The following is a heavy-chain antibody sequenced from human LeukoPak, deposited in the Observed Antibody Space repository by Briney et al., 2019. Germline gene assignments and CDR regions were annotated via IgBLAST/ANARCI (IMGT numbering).Heavy chain of an antibody. CDR1: GFTFSDYY. D-gene: IGHD3-22*01. CDR2: ISSSGSTI. Sequence: GSPRLSCAASGFTFSDYYMSWIRQAPGKGLEWVSYISSSGSTIYYADSVKGRFTISRDNAKNSLYLQMNSLRAEDTAVYYCARDLLPRRSHTYDYWGQGTLVTVSS. CDR3: ARDLLPRRSHTYDY. J-gene: IGHJ4*02. V-gene: IGHV3-11*01.